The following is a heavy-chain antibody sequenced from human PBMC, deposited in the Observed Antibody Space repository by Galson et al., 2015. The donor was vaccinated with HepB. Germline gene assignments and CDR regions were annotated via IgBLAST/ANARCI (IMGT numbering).Heavy chain of an antibody. CDR1: GFTFSSYA. Sequence: SLRLSCAASGFTFSSYAIMWVRQAPGKGLEWVSGMSDNGDNTFYADSVKGRFTISRDISKNTVYLQMKSLRVEDTAVYSCATRSGASGWYSYFQHWGQGTLVTVSS. D-gene: IGHD6-19*01. J-gene: IGHJ1*01. CDR2: MSDNGDNT. V-gene: IGHV3-23*01. CDR3: ATRSGASGWYSYFQH.